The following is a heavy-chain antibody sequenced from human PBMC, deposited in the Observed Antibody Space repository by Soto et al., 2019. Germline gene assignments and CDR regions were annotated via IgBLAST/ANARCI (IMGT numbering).Heavy chain of an antibody. CDR2: MNPNSGNT. J-gene: IGHJ4*02. V-gene: IGHV1-8*01. CDR3: ARADDYYDSSGYYSGNY. CDR1: GYTFTSYD. Sequence: ASVEVSCKXSGYTFTSYDINWVRQATGQGLEWMGWMNPNSGNTGYAQKFQGRVTMTRNTSISTAYMELSSLRSEDTAVYYCARADDYYDSSGYYSGNYWGQGTLVTVSS. D-gene: IGHD3-22*01.